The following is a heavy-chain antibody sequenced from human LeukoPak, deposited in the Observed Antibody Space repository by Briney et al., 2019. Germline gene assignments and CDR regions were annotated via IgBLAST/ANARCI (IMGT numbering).Heavy chain of an antibody. V-gene: IGHV3-23*01. CDR1: GFTFSNFA. D-gene: IGHD3-22*01. CDR3: AKDSRGYQRPIDY. Sequence: PGGSLRLSCAVSGFTFSNFAMSWVRQAPGKGLEWVSGTGGAGVSRYYADSVKGRFTISRDNSKNTLYLQMNSLRAEDTAVYYCAKDSRGYQRPIDYWGQGTLVTVSS. CDR2: TGGAGVSR. J-gene: IGHJ4*02.